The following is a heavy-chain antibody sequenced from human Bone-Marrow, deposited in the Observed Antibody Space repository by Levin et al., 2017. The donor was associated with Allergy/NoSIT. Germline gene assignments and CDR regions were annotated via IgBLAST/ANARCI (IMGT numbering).Heavy chain of an antibody. Sequence: GESLKISCAASGFTFSSYGMHWVRQAPGKGLEWVAVISYDGSNKYYADSVKGRFTISRDNSKNTLYLQMNSLRAEDTAVYYCARSSGFRSGGYYYGMDVWGQGTTVTVSS. V-gene: IGHV3-30*03. J-gene: IGHJ6*02. CDR3: ARSSGFRSGGYYYGMDV. D-gene: IGHD3-3*01. CDR1: GFTFSSYG. CDR2: ISYDGSNK.